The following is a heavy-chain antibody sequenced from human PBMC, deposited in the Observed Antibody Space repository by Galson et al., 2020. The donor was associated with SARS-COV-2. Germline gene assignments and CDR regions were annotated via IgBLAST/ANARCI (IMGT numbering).Heavy chain of an antibody. D-gene: IGHD2-2*01. CDR2: FDPEDGET. J-gene: IGHJ5*02. CDR1: GYTLTELS. CDR3: ATGPSYCSSTSCRPGWFDP. V-gene: IGHV1-24*01. Sequence: ASVKVSCKVSGYTLTELSMHWVRQAPGKGLEWMGGFDPEDGETIYAQKFQGRVNMTEDTSTDTAYMELSSLRSEDTAVYYCATGPSYCSSTSCRPGWFDPWGQGTLVTVSS.